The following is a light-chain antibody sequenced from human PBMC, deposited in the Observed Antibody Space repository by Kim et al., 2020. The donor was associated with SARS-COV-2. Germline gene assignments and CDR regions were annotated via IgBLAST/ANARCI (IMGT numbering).Light chain of an antibody. CDR2: DAS. CDR1: QSVSSY. CDR3: QQRSNWPPT. Sequence: SLSRGERATLSCRASQSVSSYLAWYQQKPGQAPRLLIYDASNRATGIPARFSGSGSGTDFTLTISSLEPEDFAVYYCQQRSNWPPTFGGGTKVEIK. V-gene: IGKV3-11*01. J-gene: IGKJ4*01.